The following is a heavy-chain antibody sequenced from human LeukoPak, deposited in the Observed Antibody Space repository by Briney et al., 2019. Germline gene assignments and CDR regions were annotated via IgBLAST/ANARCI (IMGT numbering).Heavy chain of an antibody. CDR1: GFTFSSYS. J-gene: IGHJ6*04. CDR3: AELGITMIGGV. CDR2: ISTSSSYI. Sequence: GGSLRLSCAASGFTFSSYSMDWVRQAPGKGLEWVSSISTSSSYIYYADSVKGRFTISRDNAKNSLYLQMNSLRAEDTAVYYCAELGITMIGGVWGKGTTVTISS. D-gene: IGHD3-10*02. V-gene: IGHV3-21*01.